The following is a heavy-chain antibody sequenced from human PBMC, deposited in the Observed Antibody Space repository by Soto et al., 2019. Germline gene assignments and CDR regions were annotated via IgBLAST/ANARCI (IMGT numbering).Heavy chain of an antibody. J-gene: IGHJ6*03. CDR3: AKCSGSYEFGNYYYYYMDV. V-gene: IGHV4-59*08. CDR2: IYYSGST. Sequence: SETLSLTCTVSGGSISSYYWSWIRQPPGKGLEWIGYIYYSGSTNYNPSLKSRVTISVDTSKNQFSLKLSSVTAADTAVYYCAKCSGSYEFGNYYYYYMDVWGKGTTVTVSS. D-gene: IGHD3-10*02. CDR1: GGSISSYY.